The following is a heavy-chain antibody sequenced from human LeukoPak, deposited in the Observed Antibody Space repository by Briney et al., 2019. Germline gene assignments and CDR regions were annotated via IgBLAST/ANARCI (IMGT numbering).Heavy chain of an antibody. CDR2: ISSSGTTI. J-gene: IGHJ4*02. D-gene: IGHD1-26*01. CDR3: AKDGGTHFGH. Sequence: GGSLRLSCTASGFTFGDYAMSWFRQAPGKGLEWVSYISSSGTTISYAQSVKGRFTITRDNAQNSLTLHMNTLRADDTAVYYCAKDGGTHFGHWGQGTLVTVSS. V-gene: IGHV3-48*03. CDR1: GFTFGDYA.